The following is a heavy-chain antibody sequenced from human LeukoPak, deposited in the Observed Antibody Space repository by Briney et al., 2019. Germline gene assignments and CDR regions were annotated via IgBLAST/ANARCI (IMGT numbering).Heavy chain of an antibody. V-gene: IGHV4-59*10. CDR2: IYTSGST. CDR3: ARDHGGYCSGGSCYNWFDP. J-gene: IGHJ5*02. Sequence: SETLSLTCAVYGGSFSGYYWSWIRQPPGKGLEWIGRIYTSGSTNYNPSLKSRVTISVDTSKNQFSLKLSSVTAADTAVYYCARDHGGYCSGGSCYNWFDPWGQGTLVTVSS. CDR1: GGSFSGYY. D-gene: IGHD2-15*01.